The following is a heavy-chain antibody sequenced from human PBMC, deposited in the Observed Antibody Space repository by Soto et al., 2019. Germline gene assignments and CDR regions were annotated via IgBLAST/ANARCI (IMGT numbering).Heavy chain of an antibody. CDR3: VKNSGWFNT. Sequence: QLLQSGGGLVQPGGSLTLSCAASGFTFGTTGMSWVRQAPGEGLEWVSTIDGSGGITYYADSVKGRFTISRDNSRNTVYLPMNSLRGDDTALYYCVKNSGWFNTWGQGALVTVSS. D-gene: IGHD3-10*01. V-gene: IGHV3-23*01. CDR2: IDGSGGIT. CDR1: GFTFGTTG. J-gene: IGHJ5*02.